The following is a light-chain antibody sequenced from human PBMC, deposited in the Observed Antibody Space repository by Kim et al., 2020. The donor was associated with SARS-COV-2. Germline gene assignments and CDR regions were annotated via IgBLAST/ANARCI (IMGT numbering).Light chain of an antibody. Sequence: SMSPGEIATLSCRASQSVSSNLAWYQQKPGQAPRLLIYDASTTATGIPARFSGSGSGTEFTLTISSLQSEDFTFYYCQQYTKWPPTFGGGTKLEI. CDR3: QQYTKWPPT. V-gene: IGKV3-15*01. CDR1: QSVSSN. CDR2: DAS. J-gene: IGKJ4*01.